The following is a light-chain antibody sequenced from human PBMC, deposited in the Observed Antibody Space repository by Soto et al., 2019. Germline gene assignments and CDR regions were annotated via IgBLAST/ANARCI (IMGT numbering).Light chain of an antibody. Sequence: EIVLTQSPGTLSLSPGERATLSCRASQSVSSSYLAWYQQKPGQAPRLLIYGASSRATGIPDRFSGSGSGTDFTLTISRLEPEDFAVYYCQQDGRSPVTFGQGTKVEIK. J-gene: IGKJ1*01. CDR3: QQDGRSPVT. CDR2: GAS. CDR1: QSVSSSY. V-gene: IGKV3-20*01.